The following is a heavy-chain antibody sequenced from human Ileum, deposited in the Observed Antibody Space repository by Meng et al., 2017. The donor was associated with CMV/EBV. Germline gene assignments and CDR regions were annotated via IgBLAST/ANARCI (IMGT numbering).Heavy chain of an antibody. CDR2: IYYSGST. Sequence: PAVALPLTCTVPVGSISSGTNYCAWIRQSPGKGLEWIGSIYYSGSTYDTPSLKRRVTMSVDTFKNQFSLKLTSVTAADTAVYYCAGDWGPYSSRGYFDPWGQGTLVTVSS. J-gene: IGHJ5*02. V-gene: IGHV4-39*07. CDR3: AGDWGPYSSRGYFDP. CDR1: VGSISSGTNY. D-gene: IGHD6-13*01.